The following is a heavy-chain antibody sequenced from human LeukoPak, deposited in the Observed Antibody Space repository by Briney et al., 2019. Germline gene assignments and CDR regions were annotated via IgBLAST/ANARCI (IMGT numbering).Heavy chain of an antibody. Sequence: ASVKVSCKASGYTFTSYDINWVRQATGQGLEWMGWMNPNSGNTGYAQKFQGRVTMTRNTSISTAYMELSSLRSEDTAVYYCARAHSHYYDSSGYYYHNWFDPWGQGTLVTVSS. D-gene: IGHD3-22*01. J-gene: IGHJ5*02. CDR1: GYTFTSYD. CDR2: MNPNSGNT. V-gene: IGHV1-8*01. CDR3: ARAHSHYYDSSGYYYHNWFDP.